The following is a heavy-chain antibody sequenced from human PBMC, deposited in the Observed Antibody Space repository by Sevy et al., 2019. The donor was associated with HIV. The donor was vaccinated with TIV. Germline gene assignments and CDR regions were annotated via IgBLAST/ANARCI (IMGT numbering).Heavy chain of an antibody. CDR2: ISNSGSSV. CDR1: GFSFRSFD. J-gene: IGHJ4*02. Sequence: GGSLRLSCAASGFSFRSFDMHWVRLAPGKGLEWVSGISNSGSSVFYSDSVKGRFTISRDNTDNLLFLQMNSLRAEDTAVYYCARDLPPSATTVAHFDYWGRGNLVTVSS. CDR3: ARDLPPSATTVAHFDY. V-gene: IGHV3-48*03. D-gene: IGHD4-17*01.